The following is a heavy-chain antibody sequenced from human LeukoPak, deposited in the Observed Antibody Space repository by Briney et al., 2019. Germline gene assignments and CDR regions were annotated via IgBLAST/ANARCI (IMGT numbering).Heavy chain of an antibody. CDR3: ARDPIGSRWPYYFDY. CDR2: INAGNGNT. Sequence: ASVKVSCKVSGYTLTELSMHWVRQAPGQRLEWMGWINAGNGNTKYSQKFQARVTITRDTSASTAYMELSSLRSEDTAVYYCARDPIGSRWPYYFDYWGQGTLVTVSS. J-gene: IGHJ4*02. CDR1: GYTLTELS. D-gene: IGHD6-13*01. V-gene: IGHV1-3*01.